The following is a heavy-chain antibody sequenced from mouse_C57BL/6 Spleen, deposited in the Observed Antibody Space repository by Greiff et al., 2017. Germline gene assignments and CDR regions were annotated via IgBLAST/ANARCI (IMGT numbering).Heavy chain of an antibody. J-gene: IGHJ4*01. D-gene: IGHD2-4*01. CDR3: ARHGDYDAYYAMDY. Sequence: VQLQESGPGLVAPSQSLSITCTVSGFSLTSYGVHWVRQPPGKGLEWLVVIWSDGSTTYNSALKSRLSISKDNSKSQVFLKMNSLQTDDTAMYYCARHGDYDAYYAMDYWGQGTSVTVSS. CDR2: IWSDGST. CDR1: GFSLTSYG. V-gene: IGHV2-6-1*01.